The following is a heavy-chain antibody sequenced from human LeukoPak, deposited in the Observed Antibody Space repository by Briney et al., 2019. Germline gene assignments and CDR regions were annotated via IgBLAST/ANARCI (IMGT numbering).Heavy chain of an antibody. J-gene: IGHJ1*01. D-gene: IGHD3-22*01. CDR2: IDCGGRT. CDR3: ARGRYYVGSGYLE. V-gene: IGHV4-39*01. Sequence: SETLSLTCPVSGDSVSRSDSYWDWIRQPPGKGLEWIGTIDCGGRTYYTPSLKGRVTLSVDPSNNQFSLKLRSVTAADTALYYCARGRYYVGSGYLEWGQGTLLSVSS. CDR1: GDSVSRSDSY.